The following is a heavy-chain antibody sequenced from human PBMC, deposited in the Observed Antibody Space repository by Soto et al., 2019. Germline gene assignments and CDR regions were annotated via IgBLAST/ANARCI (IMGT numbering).Heavy chain of an antibody. CDR3: ARAFHYDLSGEANH. V-gene: IGHV1-69*08. J-gene: IGHJ5*02. D-gene: IGHD3-10*02. CDR2: IIPILGTA. CDR1: GGTFSSYT. Sequence: QVQLVQSGAEVKKPGSSVKVSCKASGGTFSSYTISWVRQAPGQGLEWMGKIIPILGTANYAQKFQGRVTITADKSTSTAYMEMSSLRSEDTAVYYCARAFHYDLSGEANHWGQGTLVTVSS.